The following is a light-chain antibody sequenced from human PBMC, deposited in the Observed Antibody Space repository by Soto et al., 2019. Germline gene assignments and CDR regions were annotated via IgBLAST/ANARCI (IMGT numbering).Light chain of an antibody. Sequence: EFVLTQSPGPLSLSTGARATLSSRTSQSVVNYQLAWYRQKPGQAPRLLIYNTFHRATGIPDRFSGAGSETDFTLTISRLEPEDFAVYYCQQYNNWPPTWTFGQGGKVDVK. V-gene: IGKV3-20*01. CDR3: QQYNNWPPTWT. J-gene: IGKJ1*01. CDR1: QSVVNYQ. CDR2: NTF.